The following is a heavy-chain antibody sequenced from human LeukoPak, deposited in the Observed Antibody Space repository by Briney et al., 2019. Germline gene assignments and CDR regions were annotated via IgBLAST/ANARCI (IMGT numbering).Heavy chain of an antibody. Sequence: ASVKVSCKASGYTFTGYYMHWVRQAPGQGLEWMGWINPNSGGTNYAQKFQGRVTMTRDTSISTAYMELSRLRSDDTAVYYCARDLGDGYNYAFDYWGQGTLVTVSS. CDR3: ARDLGDGYNYAFDY. J-gene: IGHJ4*02. D-gene: IGHD5-24*01. V-gene: IGHV1-2*02. CDR2: INPNSGGT. CDR1: GYTFTGYY.